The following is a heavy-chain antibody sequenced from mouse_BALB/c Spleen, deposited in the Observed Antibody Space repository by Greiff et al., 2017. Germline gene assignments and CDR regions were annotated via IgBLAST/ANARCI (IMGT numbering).Heavy chain of an antibody. CDR1: GDSITSGY. CDR2: ISYSGST. Sequence: EVQLVESGPSLVKPSQTLSLTCSVTGDSITSGYWNWIRKFPGNKLEYMGSISYSGSTYYNPSLKSRISITRDTSKNQYYLQLNSVTTEDTATYYCARYKLDYYAMDYWGQGTSVTVSS. J-gene: IGHJ4*01. D-gene: IGHD1-3*01. V-gene: IGHV3-8*02. CDR3: ARYKLDYYAMDY.